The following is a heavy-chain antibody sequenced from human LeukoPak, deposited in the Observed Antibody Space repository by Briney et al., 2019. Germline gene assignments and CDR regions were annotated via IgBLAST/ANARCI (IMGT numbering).Heavy chain of an antibody. CDR1: GGSISSGGYS. CDR2: IYYSGST. CDR3: ASQPGGVTNYFDY. D-gene: IGHD2-21*02. V-gene: IGHV4-30-4*07. J-gene: IGHJ4*02. Sequence: SQTLSLTCAVSGGSISSGGYSWSWIRQPPGKGLEWIGYIYYSGSTYYNPSLKSRVTISVDTSKNQFSLKLSSVTAADTAVYYCASQPGGVTNYFDYWGQGTLVTVSS.